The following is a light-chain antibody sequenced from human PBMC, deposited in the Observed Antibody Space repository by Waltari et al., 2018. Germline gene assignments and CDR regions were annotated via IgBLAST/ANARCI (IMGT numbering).Light chain of an antibody. J-gene: IGKJ1*01. V-gene: IGKV4-1*01. CDR2: RAS. CDR1: QSVFYSSKNRNH. Sequence: DFVMTQSPASLAVSLGERATINCKSSQSVFYSSKNRNHLAWDQQKAGQPPKLLIYRASTRESGVPDRFSGSGSGTDFTLTISNLQAEDVAVYYCHQYHGAPRTFGQGTKVEIK. CDR3: HQYHGAPRT.